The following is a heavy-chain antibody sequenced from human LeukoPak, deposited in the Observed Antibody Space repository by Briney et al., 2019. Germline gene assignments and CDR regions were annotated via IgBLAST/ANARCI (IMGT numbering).Heavy chain of an antibody. Sequence: ASVPVSCLASLYTFHNYGISWVGQAPGKKVEWMGWISAYNGNTNYAQKLQGRVTMTTDTSTSTAYMELRSLRSDDTAVYYCARDDHDSSRGDYWGEGTLVTVSS. CDR3: ARDDHDSSRGDY. J-gene: IGHJ4*02. V-gene: IGHV1-18*01. CDR2: ISAYNGNT. D-gene: IGHD3-22*01. CDR1: LYTFHNYG.